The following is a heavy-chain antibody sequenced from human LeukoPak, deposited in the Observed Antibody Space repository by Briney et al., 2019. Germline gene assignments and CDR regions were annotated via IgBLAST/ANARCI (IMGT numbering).Heavy chain of an antibody. J-gene: IGHJ6*02. CDR3: ARDPGYSSSWSLNYYYYGMDV. V-gene: IGHV4-59*01. CDR1: GGSISSYY. CDR2: IYYSGST. D-gene: IGHD6-13*01. Sequence: SETLSLTCTVSGGSISSYYWSWIRQPPGRGLEWIGYIYYSGSTNYNPSLKSRVTISVDTSKNQFSLKLSSVTAADTAVYYCARDPGYSSSWSLNYYYYGMDVWAQGTTVTVSS.